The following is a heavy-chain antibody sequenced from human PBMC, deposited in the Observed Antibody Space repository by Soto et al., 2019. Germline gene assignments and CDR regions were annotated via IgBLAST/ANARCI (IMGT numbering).Heavy chain of an antibody. J-gene: IGHJ5*02. CDR1: GGSISSYY. V-gene: IGHV4-59*01. CDR3: ARDYYDSSGYYPLAA. CDR2: IYYSGST. D-gene: IGHD3-22*01. Sequence: STPLSLTCTVSGGSISSYYWSWIRQPPGKGLEWIGYIYYSGSTNYNPSLKSRVTISVDTSKNQFSLKLSSVTAADTAVYYCARDYYDSSGYYPLAAWGQGTLVTVSS.